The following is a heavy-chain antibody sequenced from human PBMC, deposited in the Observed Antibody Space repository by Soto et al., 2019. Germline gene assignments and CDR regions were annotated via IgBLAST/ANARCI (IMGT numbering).Heavy chain of an antibody. Sequence: GASVKVSCKASGYTFTSYGISWVRQAPGQGLEWMGWISAYNGNTNYAQKLQGRVTMTTDTSTSTAYMEPRSLRSDDTAVYYCASGRRSHYYYYGMDVWGQGTTVTVSS. CDR3: ASGRRSHYYYYGMDV. J-gene: IGHJ6*02. CDR1: GYTFTSYG. V-gene: IGHV1-18*04. D-gene: IGHD4-17*01. CDR2: ISAYNGNT.